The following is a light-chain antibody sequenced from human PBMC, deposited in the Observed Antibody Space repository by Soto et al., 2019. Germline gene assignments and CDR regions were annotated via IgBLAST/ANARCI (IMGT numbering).Light chain of an antibody. CDR2: WAS. CDR3: QQYYSDPLT. V-gene: IGKV4-1*01. CDR1: HSILYSSNNKKY. Sequence: DIVMTQSPDSLAVSLGDGATINCKSIHSILYSSNNKKYLVWYQQKKGQPPKLLIYWASTRESGVPERLSGSGYGTDLTITISSMKDEDVEVYYCQQYYSDPLTFGGGTKVDIK. J-gene: IGKJ4*01.